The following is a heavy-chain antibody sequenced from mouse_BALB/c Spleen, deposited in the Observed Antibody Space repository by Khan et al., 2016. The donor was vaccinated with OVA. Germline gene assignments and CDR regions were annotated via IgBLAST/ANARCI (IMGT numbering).Heavy chain of an antibody. CDR1: GFTFSSFG. V-gene: IGHV5-17*02. CDR3: ARSYFYGYYFDQ. Sequence: EVQVVESGGGLVQPGGSRKLSCVASGFTFSSFGMHWVRQAPEKGLEWVAYISGDSSTIYYTDTVKGRFTISRDNPKNTQFLQMTSLRSEDMAMYYCARSYFYGYYFDQWGQGTTLTVSS. CDR2: ISGDSSTI. D-gene: IGHD1-1*01. J-gene: IGHJ2*01.